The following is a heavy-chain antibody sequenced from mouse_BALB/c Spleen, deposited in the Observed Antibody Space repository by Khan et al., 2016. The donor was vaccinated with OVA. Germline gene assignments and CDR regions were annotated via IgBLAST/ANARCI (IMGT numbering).Heavy chain of an antibody. CDR2: INTYTGEP. CDR1: GYTFTNYG. CDR3: ARISSYWYSDV. V-gene: IGHV9-1*02. D-gene: IGHD6-2*01. Sequence: QIQLVQSGPELKKPGETVKISCKASGYTFTNYGMHWVKQAPGKGLKWMGWINTYTGEPTYADDFKGRFVFSLETSANTAYLQISNLKNEDMTTYFCARISSYWYSDVWGAGTTVTVSS. J-gene: IGHJ1*01.